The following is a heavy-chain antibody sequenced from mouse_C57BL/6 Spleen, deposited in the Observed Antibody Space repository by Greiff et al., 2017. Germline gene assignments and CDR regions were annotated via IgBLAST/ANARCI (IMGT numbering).Heavy chain of an antibody. CDR1: GFNIKDDY. CDR2: IDPENGDT. Sequence: EVKVVESGAELVRPGASVKLSCTASGFNIKDDYMHWVKQRPEQGLEWIGWIDPENGDTEYASKFQGKATITADTSSNTAYLQLSSLTSEDTAVYYCTTVKGGFWGQGTLVTVSA. V-gene: IGHV14-4*01. D-gene: IGHD1-2*01. J-gene: IGHJ3*01. CDR3: TTVKGGF.